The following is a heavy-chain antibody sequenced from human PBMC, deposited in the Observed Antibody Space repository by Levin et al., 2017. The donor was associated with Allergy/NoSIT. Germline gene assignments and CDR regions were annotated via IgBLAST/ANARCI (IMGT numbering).Heavy chain of an antibody. CDR2: IYSSSST. V-gene: IGHV3-66*01. Sequence: HPGGSLRLSCAASGFTVSNSDMTWVRQAPGKGLEWISLIYSSSSTHYADSVKGRFTISRDNYKNTVYLQMNSLRAEDTAVYYCVRRPVAGTGGWGQGTLVTVSS. D-gene: IGHD6-19*01. CDR1: GFTVSNSD. J-gene: IGHJ4*02. CDR3: VRRPVAGTGG.